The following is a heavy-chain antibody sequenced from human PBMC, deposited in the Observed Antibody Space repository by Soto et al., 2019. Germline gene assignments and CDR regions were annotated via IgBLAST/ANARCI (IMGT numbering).Heavy chain of an antibody. CDR3: ARPYYYGSGSFDY. V-gene: IGHV3-48*01. CDR2: ITSSSRTI. Sequence: EVQLVESGGGLVQPGGSLRLSCAAAGFTFSSYSMNWVRQAPGKGLEWVSYITSSSRTIYYADSVKGRFTISRDNAKKSLYLQMNSLRAEDTAVYYCARPYYYGSGSFDYWGQGTLVTVSS. CDR1: GFTFSSYS. D-gene: IGHD3-10*01. J-gene: IGHJ4*02.